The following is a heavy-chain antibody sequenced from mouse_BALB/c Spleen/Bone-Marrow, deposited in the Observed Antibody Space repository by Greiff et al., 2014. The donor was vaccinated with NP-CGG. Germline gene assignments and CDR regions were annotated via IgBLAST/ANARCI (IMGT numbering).Heavy chain of an antibody. V-gene: IGHV1-5*01. CDR2: IYPGNSDT. D-gene: IGHD2-4*01. J-gene: IGHJ3*01. CDR3: TRSYYDYGGFPY. CDR1: GYSFTRYW. Sequence: EVQLQQSGTVLARPGASVKMSCKASGYSFTRYWMHWVKQRPGQGLEWIGVIYPGNSDTIYNQKFKGKAKLTAVTSASTVYMELSSLTNEDSAVYYCTRSYYDYGGFPYWGQATLVPVPA.